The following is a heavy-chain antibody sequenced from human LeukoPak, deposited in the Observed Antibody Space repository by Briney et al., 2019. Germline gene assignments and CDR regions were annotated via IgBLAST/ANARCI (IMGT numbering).Heavy chain of an antibody. D-gene: IGHD2-2*02. CDR3: AKQGYCSSTSCYNGYYYGMDV. J-gene: IGHJ6*02. CDR1: GFTFSSYG. Sequence: PGGSLRLSCAASGFTFSSYGMHWVRQAPGKGLEWVAVISYDGSNKYYADSVKGRFTISRDNSKNTLYLQMNRLRAEDTAVYYCAKQGYCSSTSCYNGYYYGMDVWGQGTTVTVSS. CDR2: ISYDGSNK. V-gene: IGHV3-30*18.